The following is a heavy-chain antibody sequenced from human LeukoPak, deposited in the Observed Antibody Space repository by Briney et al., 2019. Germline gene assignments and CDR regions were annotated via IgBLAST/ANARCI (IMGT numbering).Heavy chain of an antibody. Sequence: SETLSLTCTVSGGSISSYYWSWIRQPPGKGLEWIGYIYYSGSTNYNPSLKSRVTISVDTSKNQFSLKLSSVTAADTAVYYCAKDVCTSPRCLLYFDSWGQGTLVTVSS. J-gene: IGHJ4*02. D-gene: IGHD2-8*01. CDR1: GGSISSYY. V-gene: IGHV4-59*01. CDR2: IYYSGST. CDR3: AKDVCTSPRCLLYFDS.